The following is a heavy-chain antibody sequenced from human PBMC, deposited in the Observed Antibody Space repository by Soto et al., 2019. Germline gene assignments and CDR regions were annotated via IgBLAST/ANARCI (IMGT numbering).Heavy chain of an antibody. V-gene: IGHV4-30-2*05. Sequence: TSETLSLTCAVSGGSISSGGYSWSWIRQPPGKGLEWIGYIYHSGSTYYNPSLKSRVTISVDTSMNQFSLTLTSVTAADTAVYYCARDPARGGGSYLGYLDYRGQGTPVTVSS. CDR2: IYHSGST. J-gene: IGHJ4*02. D-gene: IGHD1-26*01. CDR1: GGSISSGGYS. CDR3: ARDPARGGGSYLGYLDY.